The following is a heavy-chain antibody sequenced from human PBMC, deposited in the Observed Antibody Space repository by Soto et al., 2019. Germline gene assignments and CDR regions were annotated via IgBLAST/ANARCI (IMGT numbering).Heavy chain of an antibody. CDR2: ITPILGIA. Sequence: SVKVSCKASGGTFSSYTISWVRQAPGQGLEWMGRITPILGIANYAQKFQGRVTITADKSTSTAYMELSSLRSEDTAVYYCALPRDIVVVPAANEAFDIWGQGTMVTVS. CDR1: GGTFSSYT. CDR3: ALPRDIVVVPAANEAFDI. J-gene: IGHJ3*02. D-gene: IGHD2-2*01. V-gene: IGHV1-69*02.